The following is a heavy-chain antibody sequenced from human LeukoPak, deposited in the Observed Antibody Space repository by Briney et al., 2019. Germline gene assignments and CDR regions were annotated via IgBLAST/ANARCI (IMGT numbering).Heavy chain of an antibody. Sequence: VQPSETLSLTCSVSAPSINSYYWNWIRRPPGKGLEWIGYIYYNGNTNYSPSLKSRVTMSVDTSKNLFSLKVSSVTAADTAVYYCAGGARMSYYYYGMDVWGQGTTVTVSS. J-gene: IGHJ6*02. CDR2: IYYNGNT. V-gene: IGHV4-59*12. CDR3: AGGARMSYYYYGMDV. CDR1: APSINSYY. D-gene: IGHD6-6*01.